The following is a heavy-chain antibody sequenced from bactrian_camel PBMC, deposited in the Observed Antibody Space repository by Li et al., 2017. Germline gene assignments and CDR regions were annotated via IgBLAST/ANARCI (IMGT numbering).Heavy chain of an antibody. Sequence: DVQLVESGGGLVQPGGSLRLSCAASGFTFSNYAMSWVRQAPGKGLEWVSYINTGGGTTYYADSVKGRFTISRDNAKNTLYLQLSSLKTEDTAMYYCRKGATMGQGTQVTVS. J-gene: IGHJ4*01. CDR1: GFTFSNYA. D-gene: IGHD8*01. V-gene: IGHV3S35*01. CDR2: INTGGGTT.